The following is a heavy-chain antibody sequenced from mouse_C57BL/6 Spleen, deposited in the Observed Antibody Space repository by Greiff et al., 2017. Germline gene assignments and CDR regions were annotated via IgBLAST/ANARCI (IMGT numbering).Heavy chain of an antibody. V-gene: IGHV5-6*01. D-gene: IGHD2-3*01. CDR1: GFTFSSYG. Sequence: EVHRVESGGDLVKPGGSLKLSCAASGFTFSSYGMSWVRQTPDKRLEWVATISSGGSYTYYPDSVKGRFTISRDNAKNTLYLQMSSLKSEDTAMYYCARQGMGYWYFDVWGTGTTVTVSS. CDR2: ISSGGSYT. J-gene: IGHJ1*03. CDR3: ARQGMGYWYFDV.